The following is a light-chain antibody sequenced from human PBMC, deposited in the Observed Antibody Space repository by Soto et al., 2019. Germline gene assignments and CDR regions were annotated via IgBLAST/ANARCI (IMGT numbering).Light chain of an antibody. CDR2: EVR. CDR3: SSYTTPSNRV. J-gene: IGLJ3*02. CDR1: NRDVGSYNL. Sequence: QSVLTQPASVSGSPGQSITIACTGTNRDVGSYNLVSWYQQRPGEAPKLIISEVRNRPSGISYRFTGSKSGNTASLTISGLQAEDEADYYCSSYTTPSNRVSGGGIK. V-gene: IGLV2-14*01.